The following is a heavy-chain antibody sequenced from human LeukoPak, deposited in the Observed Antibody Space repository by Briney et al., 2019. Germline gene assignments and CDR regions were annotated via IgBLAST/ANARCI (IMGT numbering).Heavy chain of an antibody. CDR3: AKARRAAAHVGAFDY. J-gene: IGHJ4*02. Sequence: PGGSLRLSCVASGFTFSNYAMSWVRQAPGKGLKWVCTISSSGSSTYTADSVKGRFTISRDNSKNTLHLQMNALGAEDTAVYYCAKARRAAAHVGAFDYWGQGTLVTVSS. V-gene: IGHV3-23*01. CDR1: GFTFSNYA. CDR2: ISSSGSST. D-gene: IGHD3-16*01.